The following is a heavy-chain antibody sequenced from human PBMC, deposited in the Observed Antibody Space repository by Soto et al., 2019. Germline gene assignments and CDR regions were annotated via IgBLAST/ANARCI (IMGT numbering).Heavy chain of an antibody. V-gene: IGHV5-51*01. CDR1: GYTFTNYW. Sequence: PVESLKISCKGSGYTFTNYWICCLLQMPGKGLEWMGIIYPGDSDTKYNPSFQGQVTISADKSITTTYLRWTSLKASDTAIYYCAASIFYYGMDVWGQGTTVTVSS. CDR2: IYPGDSDT. J-gene: IGHJ6*02. CDR3: AASIFYYGMDV.